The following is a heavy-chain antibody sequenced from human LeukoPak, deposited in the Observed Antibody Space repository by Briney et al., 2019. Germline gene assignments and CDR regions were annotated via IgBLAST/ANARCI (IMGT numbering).Heavy chain of an antibody. CDR2: INPNSGAT. D-gene: IGHD6-13*01. Sequence: ASVKVSCKASGYTFNGYYINWVRQAPGQSLEWMGWINPNSGATKFAEKCQGRLTLTRDTSANTAYMELNSLTSDDTAVYFCARDRQYGSSWRRTSFDPWGQGTLVTVSS. V-gene: IGHV1-2*02. J-gene: IGHJ5*02. CDR3: ARDRQYGSSWRRTSFDP. CDR1: GYTFNGYY.